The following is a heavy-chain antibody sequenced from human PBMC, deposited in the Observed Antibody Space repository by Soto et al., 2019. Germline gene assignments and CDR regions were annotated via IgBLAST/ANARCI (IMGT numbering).Heavy chain of an antibody. Sequence: GGSLRFSCAASGFTFSSYAMSWVRQAPGKGLEWVSAISGSGGSTYYADSVKGRFTISRDNSKNTLYLQMNSLRAEDTAVYYCAKDRAGSTKYYYYYGMDVWGQGTTVTVS. D-gene: IGHD6-19*01. CDR1: GFTFSSYA. V-gene: IGHV3-23*01. J-gene: IGHJ6*02. CDR3: AKDRAGSTKYYYYYGMDV. CDR2: ISGSGGST.